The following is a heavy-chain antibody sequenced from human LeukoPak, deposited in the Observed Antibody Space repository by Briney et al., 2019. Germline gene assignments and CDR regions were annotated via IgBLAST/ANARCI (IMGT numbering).Heavy chain of an antibody. Sequence: PGGSLRLSCAASGFTFSGYEMNWVRQAPGKGLEWVSCISTSGNTLYYADSLKGRFTVSRDNARNSLYLQVNSLRAEDTAVYYCARDGPGYSFDYWGQGTLVTVSS. CDR1: GFTFSGYE. V-gene: IGHV3-48*03. J-gene: IGHJ4*02. CDR2: ISTSGNTL. CDR3: ARDGPGYSFDY. D-gene: IGHD5-18*01.